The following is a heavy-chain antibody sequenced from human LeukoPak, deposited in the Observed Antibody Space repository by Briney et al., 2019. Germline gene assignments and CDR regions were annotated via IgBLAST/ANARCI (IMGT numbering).Heavy chain of an antibody. D-gene: IGHD2-21*02. CDR3: VRGYCGGDCDDAFDI. CDR1: GYTFTGYY. Sequence: ASVKVSCKASGYTFTGYYMHWVRQAPGQGLEWMGWINPNSGGTNYAQKFQGRVTMTRDTSISTAYMELSRLRSDDTAVYYCVRGYCGGDCDDAFDIWGQGTMVTVSS. J-gene: IGHJ3*02. V-gene: IGHV1-2*02. CDR2: INPNSGGT.